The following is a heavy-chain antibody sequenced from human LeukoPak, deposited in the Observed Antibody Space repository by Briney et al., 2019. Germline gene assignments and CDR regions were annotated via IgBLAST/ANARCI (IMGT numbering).Heavy chain of an antibody. CDR3: VSFYETY. J-gene: IGHJ4*02. CDR1: GFTFSSYW. CDR2: INSDGSWT. D-gene: IGHD2/OR15-2a*01. Sequence: GGSLRLSCAASGFTFSSYWMSWVRQVPGKGLVWVSHINSDGSWTSYADSVKGRFTISKDNAKNTVYLQMNSLRAEDTAVYYCVSFYETYWGRGTLVTVSS. V-gene: IGHV3-74*01.